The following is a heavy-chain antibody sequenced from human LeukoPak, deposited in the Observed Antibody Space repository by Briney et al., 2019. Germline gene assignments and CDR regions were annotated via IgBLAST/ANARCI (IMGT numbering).Heavy chain of an antibody. CDR1: GFTFSSYS. CDR2: ISSSSSTI. D-gene: IGHD3-3*01. Sequence: GGSLRLACAASGFTFSSYSMNWVRQAPGKGLEWVSYISSSSSTIYYADSVKGRFTVSRDNAKNSLYLQMNSLRAEDTAVYYCARDPSVLRFLEWLHFDAFDIWGQGTMVTVSS. CDR3: ARDPSVLRFLEWLHFDAFDI. J-gene: IGHJ3*02. V-gene: IGHV3-48*01.